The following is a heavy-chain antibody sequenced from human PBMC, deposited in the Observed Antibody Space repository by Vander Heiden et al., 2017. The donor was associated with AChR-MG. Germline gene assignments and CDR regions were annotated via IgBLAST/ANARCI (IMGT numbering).Heavy chain of an antibody. J-gene: IGHJ6*02. Sequence: QVQLVQSGSELKKPGASVKVSCKASGYTFTSYAMNWVPQAPGQGLEWMGWINTNTGNPTYAQGFTGRFVFSLDTSVSTAYLQISSLKAEDTAVYYCARDETTVTTWGEYYYGMDVWGQGTTVTVSS. CDR3: ARDETTVTTWGEYYYGMDV. D-gene: IGHD4-17*01. CDR1: GYTFTSYA. V-gene: IGHV7-4-1*02. CDR2: INTNTGNP.